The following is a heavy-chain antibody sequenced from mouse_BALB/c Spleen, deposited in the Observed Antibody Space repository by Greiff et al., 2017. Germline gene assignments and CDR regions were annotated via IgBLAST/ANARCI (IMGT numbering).Heavy chain of an antibody. V-gene: IGHV14-3*02. D-gene: IGHD2-14*01. CDR3: ARSPGYEAAMDY. J-gene: IGHJ4*01. CDR1: GFNIKDTY. Sequence: EVQLQQSGAELVKPGASVKLSCTASGFNIKDTYMHWVKQRPEQGLEWIGRIDPANGNTKYDPKFQGKATITADTSSNTAYLQLSSLTSEDTAVYYCARSPGYEAAMDYWGQGTSVTVSS. CDR2: IDPANGNT.